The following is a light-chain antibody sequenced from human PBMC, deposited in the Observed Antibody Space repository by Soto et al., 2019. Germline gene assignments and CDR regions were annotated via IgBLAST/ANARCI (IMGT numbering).Light chain of an antibody. Sequence: AIQVTQSPSSLSASVGDRVTITCRTSQGIRSALGWYQQKPGKVPKLLIYAASTLQSGVPSRFSGSGSGRDFTLTISSLQPEDFATYYCQQTYNTPWTFGQGTKVEIE. CDR1: QGIRSA. J-gene: IGKJ1*01. CDR3: QQTYNTPWT. CDR2: AAS. V-gene: IGKV1-6*01.